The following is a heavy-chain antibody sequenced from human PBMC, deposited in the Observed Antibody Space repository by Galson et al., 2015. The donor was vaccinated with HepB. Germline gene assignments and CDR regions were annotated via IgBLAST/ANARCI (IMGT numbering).Heavy chain of an antibody. CDR2: INTNTGNP. D-gene: IGHD4/OR15-4a*01. Sequence: SCKASGYTFTTYAMNRVRQAPGQGLEWMGWINTNTGNPTYAQDFTGRFVFSLDTSVSTAYLQISSLKAEDTAVYYCARLVRNGANPVRNDYWGQGTLVTVSS. J-gene: IGHJ4*02. CDR3: ARLVRNGANPVRNDY. CDR1: GYTFTTYA. V-gene: IGHV7-4-1*02.